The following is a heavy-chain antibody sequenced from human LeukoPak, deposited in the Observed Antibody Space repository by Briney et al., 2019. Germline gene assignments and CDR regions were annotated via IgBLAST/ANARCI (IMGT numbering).Heavy chain of an antibody. CDR1: GFTFSSYA. CDR2: ISGSGGST. Sequence: GGSLRLSCAASGFTFSSYAMSWVRQAPGKGLEWVSAISGSGGSTYYADSVKGRFTISRDNSKNTLYLQMNSLRAEDTVVYYCAKDREWLVAGLKDYWGQGTLVTVSS. J-gene: IGHJ4*02. CDR3: AKDREWLVAGLKDY. D-gene: IGHD6-19*01. V-gene: IGHV3-23*01.